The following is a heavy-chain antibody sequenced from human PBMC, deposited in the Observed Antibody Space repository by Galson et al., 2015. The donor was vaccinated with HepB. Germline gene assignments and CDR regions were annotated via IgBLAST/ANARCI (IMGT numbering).Heavy chain of an antibody. CDR1: GYSFTSYW. CDR3: ARPARPTYYYDSSGYADGAFDI. D-gene: IGHD3-22*01. V-gene: IGHV5-10-1*01. Sequence: QSGAEVKKPGESLRISCKGSGYSFTSYWISWVRQMPGKGLEWMGRIDPSDSYTNYSPSFQGHVTISADKSISTAYLQWSSLKASDTAMYYCARPARPTYYYDSSGYADGAFDIWGQGTMVTVSS. J-gene: IGHJ3*02. CDR2: IDPSDSYT.